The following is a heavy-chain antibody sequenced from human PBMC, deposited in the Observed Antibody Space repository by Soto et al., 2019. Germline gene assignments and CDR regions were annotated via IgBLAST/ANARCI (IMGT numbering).Heavy chain of an antibody. J-gene: IGHJ5*02. Sequence: ASVKVSCKASGYTFTSYGISWVRQAPGQGLEWMGWISGHNGHTNYAQKVQGRVTLTTDTATSTAYMELRSLRSDDTAVYYCARDSSGGSNWFDPWGQGTLVTVSS. V-gene: IGHV1-18*01. CDR1: GYTFTSYG. CDR2: ISGHNGHT. CDR3: ARDSSGGSNWFDP. D-gene: IGHD3-10*01.